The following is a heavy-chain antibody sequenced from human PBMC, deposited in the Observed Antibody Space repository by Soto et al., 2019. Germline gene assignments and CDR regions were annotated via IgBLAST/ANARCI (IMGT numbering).Heavy chain of an antibody. J-gene: IGHJ6*03. CDR3: ARAPPAQGADYGDYYPYYYYYYMDV. CDR2: MNPNSGNT. V-gene: IGHV1-8*01. CDR1: GYTFTSYD. Sequence: ASVKVSCKASGYTFTSYDINWVRQATGQGLEWMGWMNPNSGNTGYAQKFQGRVTMTRNTSISTAYMELSSLRSEDTAVYYCARAPPAQGADYGDYYPYYYYYYMDVWGKGTTVTVSS. D-gene: IGHD4-17*01.